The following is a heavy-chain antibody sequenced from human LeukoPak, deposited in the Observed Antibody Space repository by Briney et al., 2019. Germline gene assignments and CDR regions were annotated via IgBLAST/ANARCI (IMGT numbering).Heavy chain of an antibody. V-gene: IGHV3-21*01. CDR1: GFIFSRYS. Sequence: GGSLRLSCEASGFIFSRYSMSWVRQAPGKGLEWVSSISSSSSYIYYADSVRGRFTISRDNAENSLFLQMNSLRVEDTAVYYCAREWQGGIAAAGTRIEGDYWGQGTLVAVSS. CDR3: AREWQGGIAAAGTRIEGDY. D-gene: IGHD6-13*01. CDR2: ISSSSSYI. J-gene: IGHJ4*02.